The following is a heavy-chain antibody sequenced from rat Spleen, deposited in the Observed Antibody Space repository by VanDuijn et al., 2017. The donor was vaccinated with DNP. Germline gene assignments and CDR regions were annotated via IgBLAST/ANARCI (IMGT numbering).Heavy chain of an antibody. Sequence: EVQLVESGGGLVQPGRSLKLSCVASGFTFNNYWMTWIRQVPGKGLEWVASITSSGGSTYYRDSVKGRFTISRDNAKSTLYLQMDSLRSEDTATYYCATETNYYSGDVGYFDYWGQGVMVTVSS. D-gene: IGHD1-1*01. V-gene: IGHV5-31*01. CDR1: GFTFNNYW. J-gene: IGHJ2*01. CDR3: ATETNYYSGDVGYFDY. CDR2: ITSSGGST.